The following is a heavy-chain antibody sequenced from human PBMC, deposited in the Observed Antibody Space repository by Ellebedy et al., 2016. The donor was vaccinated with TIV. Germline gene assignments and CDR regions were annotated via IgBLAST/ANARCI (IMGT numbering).Heavy chain of an antibody. D-gene: IGHD3-10*02. CDR3: AGIADVRFDP. V-gene: IGHV3-33*01. CDR1: GFSFRSYG. J-gene: IGHJ5*02. Sequence: GESLKISCTVSGFSFRSYGMHWVRQAPGKGLEWVAVIWYDGSKKYYADSVKGRFTISRDNSKNTLYLQMNSLRAEDTAVYYCAGIADVRFDPWGQGTLVSVSS. CDR2: IWYDGSKK.